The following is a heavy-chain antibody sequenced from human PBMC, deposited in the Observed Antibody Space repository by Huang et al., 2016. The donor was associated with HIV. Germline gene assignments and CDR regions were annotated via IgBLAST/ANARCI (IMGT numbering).Heavy chain of an antibody. Sequence: QVQLVESGGGVVQPGRSLRISCAASGFTFSLYGMPWVRQATGKGLECVALISYDGKSKYYADSVKGRFTISRENSKTTLYLQMNRLRVEDTALYYCAKGGSAAAVLDFWGQGTLVTVSS. V-gene: IGHV3-30*18. J-gene: IGHJ4*02. CDR1: GFTFSLYG. CDR2: ISYDGKSK. D-gene: IGHD6-13*01. CDR3: AKGGSAAAVLDF.